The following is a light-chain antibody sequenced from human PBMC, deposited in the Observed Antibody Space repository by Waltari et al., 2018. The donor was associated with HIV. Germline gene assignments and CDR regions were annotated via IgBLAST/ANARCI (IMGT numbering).Light chain of an antibody. CDR2: KDK. Sequence: SYELTQPPSVSVSQGQMARITCSGEALPQHYVSWYQQKPGQAPVLVIYKDKERPSGIPERFSGSSSGTMVTLTISGVQAEDEADYYCLSADSSGTYWVFGGGTEVTVL. J-gene: IGLJ3*02. CDR1: ALPQHY. V-gene: IGLV3-16*01. CDR3: LSADSSGTYWV.